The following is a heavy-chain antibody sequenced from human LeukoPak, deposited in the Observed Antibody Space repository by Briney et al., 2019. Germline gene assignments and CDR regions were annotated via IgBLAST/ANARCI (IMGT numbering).Heavy chain of an antibody. J-gene: IGHJ4*02. CDR2: IIPILGTA. Sequence: ASVKVTCKASGGTFSSYAISWVRQAPGQGLEWMEGIIPILGTANYAQKFQGRVTITADKSTSTAYMELSSLRSEDTAVYYCARERVSAGAAPDYWGQGTLVTVSS. CDR3: ARERVSAGAAPDY. D-gene: IGHD6-6*01. CDR1: GGTFSSYA. V-gene: IGHV1-69*06.